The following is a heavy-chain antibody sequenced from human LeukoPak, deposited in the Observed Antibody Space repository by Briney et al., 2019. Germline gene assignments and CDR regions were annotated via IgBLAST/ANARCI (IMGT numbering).Heavy chain of an antibody. CDR3: AKDTSIGRYCTNGVCSPFDY. CDR2: IDNSGAGT. CDR1: GFTFSVYA. J-gene: IGHJ4*02. V-gene: IGHV3-23*01. Sequence: LAGGSLRLSCAASGFTFSVYAMSWVRQAPGKGLEWVSTIDNSGAGTYYADSVKGRFTISRDNPQNIVYLQMNSLTAEDTAVYYCAKDTSIGRYCTNGVCSPFDYWGQGTLVTVSS. D-gene: IGHD2-8*01.